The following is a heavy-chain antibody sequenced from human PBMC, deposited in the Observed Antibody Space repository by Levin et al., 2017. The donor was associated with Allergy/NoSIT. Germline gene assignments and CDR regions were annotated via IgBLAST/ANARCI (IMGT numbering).Heavy chain of an antibody. V-gene: IGHV4-34*01. J-gene: IGHJ6*02. CDR2: INHSGST. Sequence: SETLSLTCAVYGGSFSGYYWSWIRQPPGKGLEWIGEINHSGSTNYNPSLKSRVTISVDTSKNQFSLKLSSVTAADTAVYYCARAKEWGETNYYYGMDVWGQGTTVTVSS. CDR3: ARAKEWGETNYYYGMDV. D-gene: IGHD3-16*01. CDR1: GGSFSGYY.